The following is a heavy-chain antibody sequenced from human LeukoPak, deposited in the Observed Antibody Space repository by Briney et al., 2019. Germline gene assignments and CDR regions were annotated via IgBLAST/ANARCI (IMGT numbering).Heavy chain of an antibody. J-gene: IGHJ3*02. Sequence: GGSLRLSCAASGFTFSSYSMNWVRQAPGKGLEWVSSISSSSSYIYYADSVKGRFSISRDNAKNSLYLQMNSLRAEDTAVYYCAKGYYGSGSLNAFDIWGQGTMVTVSS. CDR1: GFTFSSYS. CDR2: ISSSSSYI. D-gene: IGHD3-10*01. CDR3: AKGYYGSGSLNAFDI. V-gene: IGHV3-21*01.